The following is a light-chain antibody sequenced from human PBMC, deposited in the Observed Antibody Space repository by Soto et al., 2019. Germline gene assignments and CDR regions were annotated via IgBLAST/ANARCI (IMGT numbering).Light chain of an antibody. CDR3: LQDYNYPLT. CDR2: DAS. V-gene: IGKV3D-15*01. Sequence: EIVMTQSPATLSVSPGERATLSCRASQSVRRYLACYQQKPGQAPRLLIYDASTRATGIPARFSGSGSETDFTLTISSLQPEDFATYYCLQDYNYPLTFGGGTKVDIK. J-gene: IGKJ4*01. CDR1: QSVRRY.